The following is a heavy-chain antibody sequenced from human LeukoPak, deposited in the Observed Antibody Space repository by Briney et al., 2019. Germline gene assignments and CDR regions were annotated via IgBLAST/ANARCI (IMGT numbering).Heavy chain of an antibody. D-gene: IGHD6-25*01. CDR1: GYTFTGYY. CDR3: ASALGAAPDWFDP. V-gene: IGHV7-4-1*02. CDR2: INTNTGNP. Sequence: ASVKVSCKASGYTFTGYYMHWVRQAPGQGLEWMGWINTNTGNPTYAQGFTGRFVFSLDTSVSTAYLQISSLKAEDTAVYYCASALGAAPDWFDPWGQGTLVTVSS. J-gene: IGHJ5*02.